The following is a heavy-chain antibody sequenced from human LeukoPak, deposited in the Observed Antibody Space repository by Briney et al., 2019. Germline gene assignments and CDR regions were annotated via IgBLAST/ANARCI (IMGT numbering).Heavy chain of an antibody. J-gene: IGHJ4*02. CDR1: GYTFTGYY. D-gene: IGHD3-10*01. CDR2: INPNSGGT. CDR3: ATVRYYGSGRTTGNNFDY. V-gene: IGHV1-2*02. Sequence: GASVKVSCKASGYTFTGYYMHWVRQAPGQGLEWMGWINPNSGGTNYAQKFQGRVTMTEDTSTDTAYMELSSLRSEDTAVYYCATVRYYGSGRTTGNNFDYWGQGTLVTVSS.